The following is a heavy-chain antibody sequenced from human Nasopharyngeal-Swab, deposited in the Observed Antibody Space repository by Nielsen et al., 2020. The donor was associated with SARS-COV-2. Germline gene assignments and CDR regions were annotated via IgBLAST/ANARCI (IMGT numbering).Heavy chain of an antibody. CDR2: IWYDGSNK. J-gene: IGHJ4*02. V-gene: IGHV3-33*06. Sequence: WIRQPPGKGLEWVAVIWYDGSNKYYADSVKGRFTISRDNSKNTLYLQMNSLRAEDTAVYYCAKLGSIVGATTGYWGQGTLVTVSS. CDR3: AKLGSIVGATTGY. D-gene: IGHD1-26*01.